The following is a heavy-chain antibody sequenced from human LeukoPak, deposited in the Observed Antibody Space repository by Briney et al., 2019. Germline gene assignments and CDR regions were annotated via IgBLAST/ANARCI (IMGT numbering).Heavy chain of an antibody. J-gene: IGHJ4*02. CDR3: VRDNSGGSCVDF. CDR1: GFTFSSFG. V-gene: IGHV3-33*01. Sequence: GGSLRLSCAASGFTFSSFGMHWVRQAPGKGLEWVAVIWFDGTKRYYADSVIGRFTISRDNSKRPLYLQMNSLRAEDTAVYYCVRDNSGGSCVDFWGQGALVTVSS. D-gene: IGHD2-15*01. CDR2: IWFDGTKR.